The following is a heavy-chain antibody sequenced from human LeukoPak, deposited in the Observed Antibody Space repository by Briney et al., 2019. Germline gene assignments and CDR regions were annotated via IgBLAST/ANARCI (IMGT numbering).Heavy chain of an antibody. CDR2: INHSGST. J-gene: IGHJ6*02. Sequence: SETLSLTCAVYGGSFSGYYWSWNRQPPGKGLEWTGEINHSGSTNYNPSLKSRVTISVDTSKNQFSLKLSSVTAADTAVYYCASRYYGMDVWGQGTTVTVSS. CDR3: ASRYYGMDV. CDR1: GGSFSGYY. V-gene: IGHV4-34*01.